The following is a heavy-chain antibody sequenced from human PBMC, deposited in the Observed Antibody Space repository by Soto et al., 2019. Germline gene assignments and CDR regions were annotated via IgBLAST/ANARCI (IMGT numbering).Heavy chain of an antibody. CDR1: GGTFSNHA. J-gene: IGHJ4*02. Sequence: QVQLVQSGTDVKKPGSSVKVSCKAPGGTFSNHAFSWVRQAPGQGLEWMGGITPRFVTPNYAHQFHARVTMTVDESSSTVYMDLCSLRSEDTALYYCARGPEYSSSWYFADWGEGTLVIVSS. CDR2: ITPRFVTP. D-gene: IGHD6-13*01. V-gene: IGHV1-69*01. CDR3: ARGPEYSSSWYFAD.